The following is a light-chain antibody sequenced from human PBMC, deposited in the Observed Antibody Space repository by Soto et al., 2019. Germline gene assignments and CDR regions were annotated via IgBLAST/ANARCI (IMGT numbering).Light chain of an antibody. V-gene: IGLV2-23*02. CDR2: GVS. Sequence: QSARTQPASVSGSPGQSITISCTGTSSDVGSYNLVSWYQQHPGKAPKFMSYGVSERASGVSNRFFGSKSGNTASLTISGLQAEDESNYYCCSYEGSGTLVLFGGGTNVTV. J-gene: IGLJ2*01. CDR3: CSYEGSGTLVL. CDR1: SSDVGSYNL.